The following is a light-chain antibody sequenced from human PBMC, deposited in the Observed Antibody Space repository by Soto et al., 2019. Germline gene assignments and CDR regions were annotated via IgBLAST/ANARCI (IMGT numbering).Light chain of an antibody. Sequence: ESVMTQSPATLSVSPGERATLSCRASQTIANNLAWYQQRPGQAPRLLIYGASTRATGIPARFSGSGSGTEFTLTISSLQSEDCAIYYCQQYNNWPPYTFGQGTKLEIK. V-gene: IGKV3-15*01. J-gene: IGKJ2*01. CDR2: GAS. CDR3: QQYNNWPPYT. CDR1: QTIANN.